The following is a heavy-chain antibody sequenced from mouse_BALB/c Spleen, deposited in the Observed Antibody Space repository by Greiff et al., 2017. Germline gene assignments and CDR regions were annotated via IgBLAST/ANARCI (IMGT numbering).Heavy chain of an antibody. CDR3: ARWDDRFAY. J-gene: IGHJ3*01. V-gene: IGHV5-17*02. CDR1: GFTFSSFG. CDR2: ISSGSSTI. D-gene: IGHD4-1*01. Sequence: EVQRVESGGGLVQPGGSRKLSCAASGFTFSSFGMHWVRQAPEKGLEWVAYISSGSSTIYYADTVKGRFTISRDNPKNTLFLQMTSLRSEDTAMYYCARWDDRFAYWGQGTLVTVSA.